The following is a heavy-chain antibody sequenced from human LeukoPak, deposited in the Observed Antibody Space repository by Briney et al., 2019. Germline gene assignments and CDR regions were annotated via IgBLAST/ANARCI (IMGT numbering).Heavy chain of an antibody. Sequence: GASVKVSCKASGYTFTGYYMHWVRQAPGQGLEWMGWINPNSGGTNYAQKFQGRVTMTRDTSISTAYMELSSLRSEDTAVYYCARGTIAAAGPFDYWGQGTLVTVSS. CDR3: ARGTIAAAGPFDY. V-gene: IGHV1-2*02. J-gene: IGHJ4*02. CDR1: GYTFTGYY. D-gene: IGHD6-13*01. CDR2: INPNSGGT.